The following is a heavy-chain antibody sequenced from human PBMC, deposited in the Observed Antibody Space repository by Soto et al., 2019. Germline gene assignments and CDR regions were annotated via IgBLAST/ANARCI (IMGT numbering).Heavy chain of an antibody. CDR2: IYPSGNT. CDR1: GGSINNYY. D-gene: IGHD3-10*01. V-gene: IGHV4-4*07. Sequence: PSETLSLTCTVFGGSINNYYWSWIRQPAGKGLEWIGRIYPSGNTNYNPSLKSRVIMSVDTSKDQFSLKLNSVTAADTAVYYCARGSLTMDVWGQGTTVTVSS. J-gene: IGHJ6*02. CDR3: ARGSLTMDV.